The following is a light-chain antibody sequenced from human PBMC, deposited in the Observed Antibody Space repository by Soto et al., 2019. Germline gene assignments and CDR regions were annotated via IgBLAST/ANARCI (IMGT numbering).Light chain of an antibody. Sequence: EIVMPQSPATLSVSPGERATLSCRASQSVSSNLAWYQQKPGQAPRLLIYGASTRATGIPARFSGSGSGTDFTLTISSLEPEDFAVYYCQQRSNWPPITFGQGTRLEIK. V-gene: IGKV3-15*01. CDR1: QSVSSN. CDR3: QQRSNWPPIT. CDR2: GAS. J-gene: IGKJ5*01.